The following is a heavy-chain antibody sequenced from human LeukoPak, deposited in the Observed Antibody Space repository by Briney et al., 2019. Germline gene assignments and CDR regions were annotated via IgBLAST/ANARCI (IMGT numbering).Heavy chain of an antibody. J-gene: IGHJ3*01. Sequence: GGSLRLSCAASGFTFSRNAMHWVRQAPGKGLEWAATVSYDGNKKHYADSVKGRFTISRDNSKNVMYLQMSSLRVEDTAVFYCARGLGGDAFDLWGQGTMVIVSS. CDR2: VSYDGNKK. CDR3: ARGLGGDAFDL. D-gene: IGHD1-26*01. CDR1: GFTFSRNA. V-gene: IGHV3-30*04.